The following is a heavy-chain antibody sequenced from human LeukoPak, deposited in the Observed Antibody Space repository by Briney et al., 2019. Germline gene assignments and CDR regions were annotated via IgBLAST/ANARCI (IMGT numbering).Heavy chain of an antibody. V-gene: IGHV3-7*01. D-gene: IGHD6-13*01. CDR1: GFTFSNYW. CDR2: IKEEGSEK. Sequence: GGSLRLSCAASGFTFSNYWMSWVRQAPGKGLEWVANIKEEGSEKYYVDSVKGRSTISRDNARNSLYLQMNSLRAEDTAVYYCASGRQLGYWGQGTLVTVSS. J-gene: IGHJ4*02. CDR3: ASGRQLGY.